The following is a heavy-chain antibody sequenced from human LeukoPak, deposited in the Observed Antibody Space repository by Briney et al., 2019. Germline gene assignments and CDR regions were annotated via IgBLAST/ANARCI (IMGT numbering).Heavy chain of an antibody. V-gene: IGHV3-23*01. CDR3: AKASVVVPAALYDY. J-gene: IGHJ4*02. Sequence: GGSLRLSCAASGFTFSSYGMHWVRQAPGKGLGWVSAISGSGGSTYYADSVKGRFTISRDNSKNTLYLQMNSLRAEDTAVYYCAKASVVVPAALYDYWGQGTLVTVSS. D-gene: IGHD2-2*01. CDR2: ISGSGGST. CDR1: GFTFSSYG.